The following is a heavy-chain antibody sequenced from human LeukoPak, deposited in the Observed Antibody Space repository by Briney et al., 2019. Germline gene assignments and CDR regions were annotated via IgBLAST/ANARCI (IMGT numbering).Heavy chain of an antibody. CDR1: GFTFSSYA. V-gene: IGHV3-23*01. CDR2: ISGSGGST. CDR3: SIGQWLGQYYFDY. Sequence: PGGSLRLSCAASGFTFSSYAMSWVRQAPGKGLEWVSAISGSGGSTYYADSVKGRFTISRDNSKNTLYLQMNSLRAEDTAVYYCSIGQWLGQYYFDYWGQGTLVTVSS. J-gene: IGHJ4*02. D-gene: IGHD6-19*01.